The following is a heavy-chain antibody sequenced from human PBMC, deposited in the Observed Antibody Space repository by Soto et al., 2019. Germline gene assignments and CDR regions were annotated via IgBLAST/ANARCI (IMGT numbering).Heavy chain of an antibody. CDR3: TRAYGAETFDF. CDR1: GYTFNNYD. J-gene: IGHJ5*01. Sequence: SSVKVSCKASGYTFNNYDIHWVRQAPGHGLEWMGWMNPNSGNTGYAQNFRGRVTMTQNTAIGTAYMELSSLRSDDTATYYCTRAYGAETFDFWGQGTRVTVSS. D-gene: IGHD3-10*01. V-gene: IGHV1-8*02. CDR2: MNPNSGNT.